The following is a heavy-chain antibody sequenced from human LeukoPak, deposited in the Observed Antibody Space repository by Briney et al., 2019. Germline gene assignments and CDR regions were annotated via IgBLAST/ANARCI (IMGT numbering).Heavy chain of an antibody. CDR3: ARDVVVGGTNY. Sequence: GGPLRLSCAASGFTVSYNYMSWVRQAPGKGLEWVSLIYSGGSTYYTDSVKGRFTISRDNSKNPLYLQMNSLRAEDTAVYYCARDVVVGGTNYWGQGTLVIVSS. V-gene: IGHV3-66*02. CDR2: IYSGGST. D-gene: IGHD1-26*01. J-gene: IGHJ4*02. CDR1: GFTVSYNY.